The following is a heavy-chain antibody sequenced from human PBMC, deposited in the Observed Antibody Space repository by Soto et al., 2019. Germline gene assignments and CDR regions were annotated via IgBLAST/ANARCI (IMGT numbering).Heavy chain of an antibody. CDR3: ARKVLFSDF. J-gene: IGHJ4*02. CDR2: ISPYYGNT. CDR1: GYNFTDFS. D-gene: IGHD3-10*01. V-gene: IGHV1-18*01. Sequence: QVQLLQSGPEVTKPGASVKVSCKTSGYNFTDFSITWVRQAPGQGLEWMGWISPYYGNTKYAEKFQDRVTMTADTSTNTVYLELRTLRSGDTAIYYCARKVLFSDFRGQGALVTVSS.